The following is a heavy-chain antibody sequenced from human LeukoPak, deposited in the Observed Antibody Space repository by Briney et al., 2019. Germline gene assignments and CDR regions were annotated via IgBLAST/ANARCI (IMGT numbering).Heavy chain of an antibody. D-gene: IGHD4-17*01. CDR3: ASVDRTVTTREYYFDY. Sequence: PSETLSLICSVSSYSINSNYYWGWIRQSPGKGLEWIGSIYHTGSTYYNPSLKSRVTISLDASNKQFSLRLSSVTAADTAVYYCASVDRTVTTREYYFDYWGQGTLVTVSS. J-gene: IGHJ4*02. CDR2: IYHTGST. CDR1: SYSINSNYY. V-gene: IGHV4-38-2*01.